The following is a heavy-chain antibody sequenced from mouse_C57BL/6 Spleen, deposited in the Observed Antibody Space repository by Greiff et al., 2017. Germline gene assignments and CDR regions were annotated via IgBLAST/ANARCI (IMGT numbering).Heavy chain of an antibody. CDR3: TAGPGNY. J-gene: IGHJ2*01. Sequence: VQLQQSGAELVRPGASVKLSCTASGFNIKDDYMHWVKQRPEQGLEWIGWIDPENGDTEYASKIQGKATITADTSSNTAYLQLSSLTSEDTAVYYCTAGPGNYWGQGTTLTVSS. CDR1: GFNIKDDY. CDR2: IDPENGDT. V-gene: IGHV14-4*01.